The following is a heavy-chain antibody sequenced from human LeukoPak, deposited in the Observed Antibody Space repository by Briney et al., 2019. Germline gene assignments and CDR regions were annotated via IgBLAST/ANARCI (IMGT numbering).Heavy chain of an antibody. J-gene: IGHJ4*02. CDR2: IGGDGRNT. CDR1: GFTFSRST. CDR3: VKDLSGTYSFDY. Sequence: GGPLRLTCSASGFTFSRSTMHWVRQAPGKGLDYVSAIGGDGRNTYYADSVKGRFTISRDNSKNTLFLQMSSLRAEDTAVYYCVKDLSGTYSFDYWGQGTLVTVSS. D-gene: IGHD1-26*01. V-gene: IGHV3-64D*06.